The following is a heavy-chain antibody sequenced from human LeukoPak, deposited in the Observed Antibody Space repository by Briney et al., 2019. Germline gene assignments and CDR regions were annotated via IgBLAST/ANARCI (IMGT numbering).Heavy chain of an antibody. CDR3: ARGPYKGGYSYGPALRFFDY. J-gene: IGHJ4*02. V-gene: IGHV4-34*01. D-gene: IGHD5-18*01. CDR2: INHSVST. CDR1: GVSFSGYY. Sequence: PSETLSLTCAVYGVSFSGYYWSWIRQPPGKGLEWIGEINHSVSTNYNPSLKSRVTISVDTSKNQFSLKLSSVTAADTAVYYCARGPYKGGYSYGPALRFFDYWGQGTLVTVSS.